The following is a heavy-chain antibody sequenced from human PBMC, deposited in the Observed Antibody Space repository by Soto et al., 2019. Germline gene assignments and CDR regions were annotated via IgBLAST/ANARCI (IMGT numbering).Heavy chain of an antibody. CDR2: ISAYNGNT. Sequence: ASVKVSCKASGYTFTSYGISWVRQAPGQGLEWMGWISAYNGNTNYAQKLQGRVTMTTDTSTSTAYMELRSLRSDDTAVYYCARVAGWSRNIWGSYRPNYFDYWGQGTLVTVSS. CDR3: ARVAGWSRNIWGSYRPNYFDY. J-gene: IGHJ4*02. V-gene: IGHV1-18*01. CDR1: GYTFTSYG. D-gene: IGHD3-16*02.